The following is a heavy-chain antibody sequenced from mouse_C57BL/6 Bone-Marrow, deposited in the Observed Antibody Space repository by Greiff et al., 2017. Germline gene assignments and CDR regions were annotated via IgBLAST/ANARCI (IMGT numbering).Heavy chain of an antibody. Sequence: QVQLQQSGAELARPGASVQLSCKASGYTFTSYGISWVKQRTGQGLEWIGEIYPRSGNTYYNEKFKGKATLTADKSSSTVYLELRSLTSDDSAVYFCATAQATPHFYYWGQGTTLTVSS. D-gene: IGHD3-2*02. CDR3: ATAQATPHFYY. V-gene: IGHV1-81*01. J-gene: IGHJ2*01. CDR1: GYTFTSYG. CDR2: IYPRSGNT.